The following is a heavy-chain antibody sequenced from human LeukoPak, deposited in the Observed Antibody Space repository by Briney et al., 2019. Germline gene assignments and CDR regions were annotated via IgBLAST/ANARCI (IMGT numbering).Heavy chain of an antibody. V-gene: IGHV1-2*02. D-gene: IGHD1-26*01. CDR3: TRVVGANTALWFDP. Sequence: GASVKVSCKASGYTFTGYYMHWVRQAPGQGLEWMGWVVPNSGATNYAQKFQGRVTMTRDTSISIAYMELSRLTSDDTALYYCTRVVGANTALWFDPWGQGTLVTVSS. J-gene: IGHJ5*02. CDR1: GYTFTGYY. CDR2: VVPNSGAT.